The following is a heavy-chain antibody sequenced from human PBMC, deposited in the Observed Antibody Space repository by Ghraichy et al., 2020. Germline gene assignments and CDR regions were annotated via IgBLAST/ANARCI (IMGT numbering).Heavy chain of an antibody. J-gene: IGHJ6*02. CDR1: GGSISSGGYY. Sequence: SETLSLTCTVSGGSISSGGYYWSWIRQHPGKGLEWIGYIYYSGSTYYNPSLKSRVTISVDTSKNQFSLKLSSVTAADTAVYYCARHRGAVTLSNYYYYGMDVWGQGTTVTVSS. D-gene: IGHD2-15*01. CDR3: ARHRGAVTLSNYYYYGMDV. CDR2: IYYSGST. V-gene: IGHV4-31*03.